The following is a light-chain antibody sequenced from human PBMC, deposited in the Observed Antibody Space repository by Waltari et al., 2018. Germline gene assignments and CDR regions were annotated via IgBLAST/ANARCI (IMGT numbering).Light chain of an antibody. V-gene: IGLV2-23*01. J-gene: IGLJ2*01. CDR1: SSHIGRYTH. CDR3: CSYAGDNTWI. Sequence: QSALAQAASVSGFPELSITISCNGTSSHIGRYTHVPCYQHQPGKAPKLFIYQGTKRLSGVSNRFSGSTSGNTASLTVTELQSEDEADYYCCSYAGDNTWIFGGGTRLSVL. CDR2: QGT.